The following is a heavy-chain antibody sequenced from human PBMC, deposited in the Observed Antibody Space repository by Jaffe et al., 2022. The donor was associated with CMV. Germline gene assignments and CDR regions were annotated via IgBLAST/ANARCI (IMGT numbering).Heavy chain of an antibody. D-gene: IGHD6-6*01. V-gene: IGHV3-53*01. CDR2: IYSGGST. CDR1: GFTVSSNY. Sequence: EVQLVESGGGLIQPGGSLRLSCAASGFTVSSNYMSWVRQAPGKGLEWVSVIYSGGSTYYADSVKGRFTISRDNSKNTLYLQMNSLRAEDTAVYYCARTDWYSSSLGWFDPWGQGTLVTVSS. CDR3: ARTDWYSSSLGWFDP. J-gene: IGHJ5*02.